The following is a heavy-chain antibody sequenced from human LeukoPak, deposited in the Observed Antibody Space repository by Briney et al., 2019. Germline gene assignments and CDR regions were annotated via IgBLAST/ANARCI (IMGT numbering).Heavy chain of an antibody. D-gene: IGHD3-10*01. CDR2: IKSRSDAGTT. J-gene: IGHJ4*02. CDR1: GFTFSNAW. CDR3: TTDLGITMIRGVFVF. Sequence: GGSLRLSCAASGFTFSNAWMTWVRQAPGKGLEWVGRIKSRSDAGTTDCAAPVKGRFTISRDDSKNTLYLQMNSLKTEDTAVYYCTTDLGITMIRGVFVFWGQGTLVTVSS. V-gene: IGHV3-15*01.